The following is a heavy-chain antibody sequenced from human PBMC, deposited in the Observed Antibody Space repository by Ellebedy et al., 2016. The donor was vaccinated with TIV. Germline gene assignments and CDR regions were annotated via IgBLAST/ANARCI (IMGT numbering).Heavy chain of an antibody. Sequence: GESLKISCAASGFTFSSYWMSWVRLAPGKGLEWVANIKQDGSEEYYVDSLKGRFTISRDNAKDSLYLQMSSLRAEDTAVYYCAREEAFSTGFDYFDYWGQGTLVTVSS. CDR1: GFTFSSYW. D-gene: IGHD4-17*01. CDR3: AREEAFSTGFDYFDY. J-gene: IGHJ4*02. V-gene: IGHV3-7*01. CDR2: IKQDGSEE.